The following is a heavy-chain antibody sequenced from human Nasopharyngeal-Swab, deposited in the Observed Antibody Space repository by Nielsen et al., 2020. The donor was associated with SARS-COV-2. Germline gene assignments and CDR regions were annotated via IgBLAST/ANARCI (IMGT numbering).Heavy chain of an antibody. D-gene: IGHD5-24*01. V-gene: IGHV4-34*01. CDR3: ARAGRVGDAYTGLDV. CDR2: INYNERT. CDR1: GGSFNGFY. Sequence: SDTLSLTCSVSGGSFNGFYWNWIRQAPGKGLEWIGEINYNERTNYNPSLKSRIAMLVDTSNNQVSLKVSSVSAGDTAVYYCARAGRVGDAYTGLDVWGQGTTVTVSS. J-gene: IGHJ6*02.